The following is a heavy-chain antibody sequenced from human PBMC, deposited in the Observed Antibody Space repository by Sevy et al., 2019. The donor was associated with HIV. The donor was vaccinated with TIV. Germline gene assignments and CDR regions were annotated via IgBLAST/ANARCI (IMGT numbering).Heavy chain of an antibody. D-gene: IGHD2-15*01. Sequence: ASVKVSCKVSGNTLTQLSMHWVRQVPGKGLEWMGSFDPEDDERIYAQKFQGRVTMTEDTSTDTAYMELSSLTSEDTAVYYCATVGLTYYSGSSSYQGDWFDPWGQGTLVTVSS. CDR1: GNTLTQLS. V-gene: IGHV1-24*01. CDR3: ATVGLTYYSGSSSYQGDWFDP. CDR2: FDPEDDER. J-gene: IGHJ5*02.